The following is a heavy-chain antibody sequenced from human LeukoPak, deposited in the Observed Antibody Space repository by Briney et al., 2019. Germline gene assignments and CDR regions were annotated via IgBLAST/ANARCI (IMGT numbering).Heavy chain of an antibody. CDR3: ARETVRGPMDY. Sequence: PSETLSLTCTVSGGSISSGGYCWSWIRQHPGKGLEWIGYIYYSGSTYYNPSLKSRVTISVDTSKNQFSLKLSSVTAADTAVYYCARETVRGPMDYWGQGTLVTVSS. V-gene: IGHV4-31*03. D-gene: IGHD3-10*01. CDR2: IYYSGST. J-gene: IGHJ4*02. CDR1: GGSISSGGYC.